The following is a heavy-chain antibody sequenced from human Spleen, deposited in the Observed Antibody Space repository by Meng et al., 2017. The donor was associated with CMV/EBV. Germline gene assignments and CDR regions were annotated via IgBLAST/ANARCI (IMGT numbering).Heavy chain of an antibody. Sequence: CTVSSGSITSSDYYWTWIRQPTGKGLEWIGYIYYSGRTYYNPSLKSRLTISIDTSNNQFSLKLSSVTAADTAVYYCAAGDYDFWRGDYWGQGTLVTVSS. CDR2: IYYSGRT. D-gene: IGHD3-3*01. CDR3: AAGDYDFWRGDY. V-gene: IGHV4-30-4*01. J-gene: IGHJ4*02. CDR1: SGSITSSDYY.